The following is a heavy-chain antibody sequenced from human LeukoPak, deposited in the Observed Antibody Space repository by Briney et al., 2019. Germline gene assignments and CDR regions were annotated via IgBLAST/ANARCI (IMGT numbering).Heavy chain of an antibody. CDR3: ARGFGELILDY. D-gene: IGHD3-10*01. CDR2: IYYSGST. Sequence: SETLSLTCTVSGGSISNYYWSWIRQPPGKGLEWIGYIYYSGSTNYNPSLKSRVTISVDTSKNQFSLKLSSVTAADTAVYYCARGFGELILDYWGQGTLVTVSS. CDR1: GGSISNYY. J-gene: IGHJ4*02. V-gene: IGHV4-59*01.